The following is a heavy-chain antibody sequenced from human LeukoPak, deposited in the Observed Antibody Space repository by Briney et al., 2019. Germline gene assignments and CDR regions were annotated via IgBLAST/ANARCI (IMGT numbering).Heavy chain of an antibody. CDR2: IYYSGST. D-gene: IGHD3-10*01. J-gene: IGHJ5*02. V-gene: IGHV4-59*11. Sequence: SETLSLTCTVSGGSISSHYWSWIRQPPGKGLEWIGYIYYSGSTNYNPSLKSRVTISVDTSKNQFSLKLSSVTAADTAVYYCASWRAYGSGEIWFDPWGQGTLVTVSS. CDR1: GGSISSHY. CDR3: ASWRAYGSGEIWFDP.